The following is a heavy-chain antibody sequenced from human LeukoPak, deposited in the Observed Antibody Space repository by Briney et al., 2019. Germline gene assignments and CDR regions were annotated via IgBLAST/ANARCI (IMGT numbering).Heavy chain of an antibody. V-gene: IGHV3-9*01. CDR1: GFTFDDYA. Sequence: GGSLRLSCAASGFTFDDYAMHWVRQAPGKGLEWVSGISWNSGSIGYADSVKGRFTISRDNAKNSLYLQMNSLRAEDTALYYCAKDQSLGELPALDYWGQGTLVTVSS. CDR3: AKDQSLGELPALDY. J-gene: IGHJ4*02. CDR2: ISWNSGSI. D-gene: IGHD3-16*01.